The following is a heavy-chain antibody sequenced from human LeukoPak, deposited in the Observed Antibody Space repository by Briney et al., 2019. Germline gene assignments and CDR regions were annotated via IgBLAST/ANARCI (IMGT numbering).Heavy chain of an antibody. CDR1: GDTFSNYA. CDR3: ARLGYDSSELDYDYYYIDV. J-gene: IGHJ6*03. Sequence: SVKVSCKASGDTFSNYAISWVRQAPGQGLEWMAVIISVFAIADSAQKFQGRVTITADESTSTVYMEMSSLTSEDTAVYYCARLGYDSSELDYDYYYIDVWGKGTTVTVSS. V-gene: IGHV1-69*01. D-gene: IGHD3-22*01. CDR2: IISVFAIA.